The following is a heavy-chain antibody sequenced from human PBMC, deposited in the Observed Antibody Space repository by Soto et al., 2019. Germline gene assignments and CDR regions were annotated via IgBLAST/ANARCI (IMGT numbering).Heavy chain of an antibody. CDR1: GGSFSGYY. CDR2: INHSGST. V-gene: IGHV4-34*01. CDR3: ARDKRTGGGSYHGYYYGMDV. D-gene: IGHD1-26*01. J-gene: IGHJ6*02. Sequence: QVQLQQWGAGLLKPSETLSLTCAVYGGSFSGYYWSWIRQPPGKGLEWIGEINHSGSTNYNPSLKSRVTISVDTSKNQFSLKLSSVTAADTAVYYCARDKRTGGGSYHGYYYGMDVWGQGTTVTVSS.